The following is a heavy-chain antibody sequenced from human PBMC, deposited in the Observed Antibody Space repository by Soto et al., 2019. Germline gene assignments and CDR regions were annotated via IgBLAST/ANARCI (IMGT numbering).Heavy chain of an antibody. J-gene: IGHJ6*02. Sequence: PGGSLRLSCAASGFTFSSYGMHWVRQAPGKGLEWVAVISYDGSNKYYADSVKGRFTISRDNSKNTLYLQMNSLRAEDTAVYYCAKDRMANWNYVYYYYGMDVWGQGTTVTVSS. D-gene: IGHD1-7*01. CDR2: ISYDGSNK. CDR3: AKDRMANWNYVYYYYGMDV. CDR1: GFTFSSYG. V-gene: IGHV3-30*18.